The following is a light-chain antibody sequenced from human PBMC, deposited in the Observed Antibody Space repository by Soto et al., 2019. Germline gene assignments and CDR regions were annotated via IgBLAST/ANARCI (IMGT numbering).Light chain of an antibody. J-gene: IGLJ1*01. CDR1: SSDVGGYNS. V-gene: IGLV2-14*03. Sequence: QSVLTQPASVSGSPGQSITISCTGTSSDVGGYNSVSWYQHHPGKDPKLMIYDVSNRPSGISNRFSGSKSGNTASLTISGLQAEDEADYYCSSYTSSSTRVFGTGTKLTVL. CDR3: SSYTSSSTRV. CDR2: DVS.